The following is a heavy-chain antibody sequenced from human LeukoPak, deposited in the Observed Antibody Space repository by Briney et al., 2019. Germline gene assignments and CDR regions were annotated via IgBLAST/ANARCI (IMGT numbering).Heavy chain of an antibody. CDR1: AFTFSGYY. D-gene: IGHD3-22*01. J-gene: IGHJ4*02. Sequence: PGGSLRLSCAASAFTFSGYYMHWVRQVPGTGLVWVSRINRDGSTTNYADSVKGRFTISRDNAKNTLYLQMNSLRVEDTAVYYCARGHGSGYCQDYWGQGTLVTVSS. CDR2: INRDGSTT. V-gene: IGHV3-74*01. CDR3: ARGHGSGYCQDY.